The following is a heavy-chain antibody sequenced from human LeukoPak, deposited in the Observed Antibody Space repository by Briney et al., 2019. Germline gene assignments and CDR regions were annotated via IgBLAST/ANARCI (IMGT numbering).Heavy chain of an antibody. V-gene: IGHV1-8*01. Sequence: GASVKVSCKASGYTFTSYDINWVRQATGQGLEWMGWMNPNSGNTGYAQKFQGRVTMTRNTSISTAYMELSSLRSEDTAVYYCARGPIWFGELSPSYWGQGTLVTVSS. D-gene: IGHD3-10*01. CDR2: MNPNSGNT. CDR3: ARGPIWFGELSPSY. CDR1: GYTFTSYD. J-gene: IGHJ4*02.